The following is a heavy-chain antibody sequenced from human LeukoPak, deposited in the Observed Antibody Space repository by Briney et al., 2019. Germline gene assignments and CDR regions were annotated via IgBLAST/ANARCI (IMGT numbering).Heavy chain of an antibody. Sequence: GGSLRLSCAASGFTFDDYAMHWVRQAPGKGLEWVSGISWNSGSIGYADSVKGRFTISRDNAKNSLYLQVSSLRAEDTAIYYCVRGEVFRYWGQGTLVAVSS. CDR3: VRGEVFRY. V-gene: IGHV3-9*01. CDR1: GFTFDDYA. D-gene: IGHD3-10*01. J-gene: IGHJ4*02. CDR2: ISWNSGSI.